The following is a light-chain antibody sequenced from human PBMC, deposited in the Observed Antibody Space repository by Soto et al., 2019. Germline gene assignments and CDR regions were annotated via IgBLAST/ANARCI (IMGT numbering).Light chain of an antibody. CDR1: SSDVGGHNY. CDR3: SYYADSSTVV. Sequence: QSALTQVASVSASPGQSITISCTGTSSDVGGHNYVSWYQQHPGNAPKLMIYNVDYRPSGVSNRFSGSKSGNTASLTISGLQADDEAYYYCSYYADSSTVVFGGGTKLTVL. J-gene: IGLJ2*01. CDR2: NVD. V-gene: IGLV2-14*03.